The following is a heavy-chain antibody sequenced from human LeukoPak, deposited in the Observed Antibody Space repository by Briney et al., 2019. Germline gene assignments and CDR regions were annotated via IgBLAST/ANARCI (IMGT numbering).Heavy chain of an antibody. CDR1: GFTLGNYN. CDR2: ISSSSTYI. J-gene: IGHJ4*02. D-gene: IGHD3-22*01. CDR3: ARNPPGAYYDSSGHYPAPFDY. Sequence: GGSLRLSCAASGFTLGNYNMNWVRQAPEKGLEWVSSISSSSTYIYYADSVKGRFTISRDNVKNSLYLQISSLRAEDTALYYCARNPPGAYYDSSGHYPAPFDYWGQGTLVTVSS. V-gene: IGHV3-21*01.